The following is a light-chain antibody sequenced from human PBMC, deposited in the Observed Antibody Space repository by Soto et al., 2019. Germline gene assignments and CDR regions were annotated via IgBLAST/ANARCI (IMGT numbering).Light chain of an antibody. CDR3: SSYTTSSTQV. CDR1: SSDVGAYNY. V-gene: IGLV2-14*03. J-gene: IGLJ2*01. Sequence: QSVLTQPASISGSPGQSIAISCTGTSSDVGAYNYVSWYQQHPGKARKLMIFDVTNRPSGVSTRFSGSKSGDTASLTISGLQAEDEADYYCSSYTTSSTQVFGGGTKLTVL. CDR2: DVT.